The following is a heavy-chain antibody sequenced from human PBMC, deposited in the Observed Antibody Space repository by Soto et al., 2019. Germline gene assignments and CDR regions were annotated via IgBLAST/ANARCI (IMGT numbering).Heavy chain of an antibody. J-gene: IGHJ4*02. CDR1: GYTFINYW. Sequence: GESLKISCKGSGYTFINYWIGWVRQMPGKGLEWMGIIYPGDSDTRYSPSFQGQVTISADKSISTAYLQWSSLKASDTAIYYCARQGYYYDSSGYSPFSYWGQGTLVTVS. D-gene: IGHD3-22*01. V-gene: IGHV5-51*01. CDR2: IYPGDSDT. CDR3: ARQGYYYDSSGYSPFSY.